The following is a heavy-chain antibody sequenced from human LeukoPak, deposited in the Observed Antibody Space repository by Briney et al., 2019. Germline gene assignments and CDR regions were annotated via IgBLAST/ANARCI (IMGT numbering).Heavy chain of an antibody. J-gene: IGHJ6*02. Sequence: KSSETLSLTCTVSGGSISYYYWSWIRQSPGKGLEWIGYIYYSGTTNYNPSLKSRVTISVDTSKNQFSLQLRSVTAADTAEYYCAREDPQTTVPEGMDVWGQGTTVTVSS. CDR1: GGSISYYY. V-gene: IGHV4-59*01. D-gene: IGHD4-17*01. CDR2: IYYSGTT. CDR3: AREDPQTTVPEGMDV.